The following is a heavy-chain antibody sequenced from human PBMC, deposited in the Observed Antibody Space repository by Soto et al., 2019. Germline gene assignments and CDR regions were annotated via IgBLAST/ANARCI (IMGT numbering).Heavy chain of an antibody. CDR2: ISSSGSTI. CDR1: GFTFSDYY. J-gene: IGHJ6*02. D-gene: IGHD2-15*01. Sequence: GGSLRLSCAASGFTFSDYYMSWIRQAPGKGLEWVSYISSSGSTIYYADSVKGRFTISRDNAKSSLYLQMNSLRAEDTAVCYCPRGRPYGLHPGYDYYGMDDWGQGTTVNVSS. V-gene: IGHV3-11*01. CDR3: PRGRPYGLHPGYDYYGMDD.